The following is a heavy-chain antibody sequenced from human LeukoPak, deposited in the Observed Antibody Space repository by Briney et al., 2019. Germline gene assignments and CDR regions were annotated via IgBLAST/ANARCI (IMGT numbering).Heavy chain of an antibody. Sequence: PETLSLTCTVSGGSISSYYWSWIRQPPGKGLERIGYNYYSGSTNYNPSPKSRVTISVDTSKNQFSLMLSSVTAADAAVYYCARHVISSVVLDYWGQGTLVTVSS. CDR3: ARHVISSVVLDY. J-gene: IGHJ4*02. D-gene: IGHD2-2*01. CDR1: GGSISSYY. V-gene: IGHV4-59*08. CDR2: NYYSGST.